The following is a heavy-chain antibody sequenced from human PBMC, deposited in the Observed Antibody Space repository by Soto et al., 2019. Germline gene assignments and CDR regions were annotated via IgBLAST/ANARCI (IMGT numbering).Heavy chain of an antibody. J-gene: IGHJ5*02. CDR3: ARDMHACFTHYFDP. CDR1: GGPITSYH. D-gene: IGHD3-16*01. Sequence: QVHLLESGPGLLKPSETLSLTCIVSGGPITSYHCSWIRQFPGKGLEWIAYTPYTGNTNYNPSLQSLVTTSMDTSTNPLSLRLTSMTAADTAVYYCARDMHACFTHYFDPWGQGTLGTVSS. CDR2: TPYTGNT. V-gene: IGHV4-59*01.